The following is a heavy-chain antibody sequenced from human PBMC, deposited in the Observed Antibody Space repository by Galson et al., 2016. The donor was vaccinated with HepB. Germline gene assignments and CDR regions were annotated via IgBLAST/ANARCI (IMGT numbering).Heavy chain of an antibody. CDR3: AHRRGPAAGTFDN. CDR1: GFSLNTGAVG. Sequence: PALVKPTQTLTLTCTVSGFSLNTGAVGVGWIRRPPGKALEWLALVYWDGDTRYNPSLRSRLNITKDTSKSQVFLTVTDMDPMDTGTYYCAHRRGPAAGTFDNWGQGTVVTVSS. V-gene: IGHV2-5*02. D-gene: IGHD6-13*01. CDR2: VYWDGDT. J-gene: IGHJ4*02.